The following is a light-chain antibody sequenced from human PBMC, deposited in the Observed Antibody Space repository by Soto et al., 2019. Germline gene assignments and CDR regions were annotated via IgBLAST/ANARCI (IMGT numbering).Light chain of an antibody. CDR1: QSISDT. J-gene: IGKJ5*01. CDR3: QQRSNWPPIT. CDR2: GAS. V-gene: IGKV3D-15*01. Sequence: ETVMTQSPATLSVSPGVRATLSCRASQSISDTLAWYQQKPGQAPRLLIYGASTRATGIPARFSGSGSGTEFTLTISSLQSEDFAVYYCQQRSNWPPITFGQGTRLEIK.